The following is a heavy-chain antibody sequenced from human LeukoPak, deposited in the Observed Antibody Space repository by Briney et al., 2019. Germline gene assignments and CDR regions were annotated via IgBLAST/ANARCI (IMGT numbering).Heavy chain of an antibody. D-gene: IGHD3-10*01. Sequence: GGSLRLSCAASGFTFSDYYMSWIRQAPGKGLEWVSYISSSGSTIYYADSVKGRFTISRDNAKNSLYLQMNSLRAEDTAVYYCTRLSEMLRGPQVIYYFEYWGQGTLVTVSS. J-gene: IGHJ4*02. CDR2: ISSSGSTI. CDR3: TRLSEMLRGPQVIYYFEY. V-gene: IGHV3-11*04. CDR1: GFTFSDYY.